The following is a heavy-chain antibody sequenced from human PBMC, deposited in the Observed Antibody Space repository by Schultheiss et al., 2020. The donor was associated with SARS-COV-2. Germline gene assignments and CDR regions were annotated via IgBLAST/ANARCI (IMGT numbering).Heavy chain of an antibody. J-gene: IGHJ4*02. CDR3: AREGGYSSSNYFDY. CDR1: GGSISSSSYY. D-gene: IGHD6-6*01. V-gene: IGHV4-39*07. Sequence: SETLSLTCTVSGGSISSSSYYWGWIRQPPGKGLEWIGSIYYSGSTYYNPSLKSRVTISVDTSKNQFSLKLSSVTAADTAVYYCAREGGYSSSNYFDYWGQGTLVTVA. CDR2: IYYSGST.